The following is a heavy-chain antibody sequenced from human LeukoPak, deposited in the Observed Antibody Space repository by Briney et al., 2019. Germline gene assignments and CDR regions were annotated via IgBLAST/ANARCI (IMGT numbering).Heavy chain of an antibody. CDR1: GFTFSSYW. V-gene: IGHV3-7*01. CDR3: ARDLMEPFLRCPDY. J-gene: IGHJ4*02. Sequence: GGSLRLSCAASGFTFSSYWMSWVRQAPGKGLEWVANIKQDGSEKYYVDSVKGRFTISRDNAKNSLYLQMNSLRAEDTAVYYCARDLMEPFLRCPDYWGQGTLVTVSS. D-gene: IGHD4-17*01. CDR2: IKQDGSEK.